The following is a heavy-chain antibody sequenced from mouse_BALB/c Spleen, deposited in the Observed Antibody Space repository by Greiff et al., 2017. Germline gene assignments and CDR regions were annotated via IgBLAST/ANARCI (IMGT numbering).Heavy chain of an antibody. Sequence: EVQLVESGGGLVQPGGSLKLSCAASGFTFSSYTMSWVRQTPEKRLEWVAYISNGGGSTYYPDTVKGRFTISRDNAKNTLYLQMSSLKSEDTAMYYCARQQGYGAMDYWGQGTSVTVSS. J-gene: IGHJ4*01. CDR1: GFTFSSYT. D-gene: IGHD1-1*02. V-gene: IGHV5-12-2*01. CDR3: ARQQGYGAMDY. CDR2: ISNGGGST.